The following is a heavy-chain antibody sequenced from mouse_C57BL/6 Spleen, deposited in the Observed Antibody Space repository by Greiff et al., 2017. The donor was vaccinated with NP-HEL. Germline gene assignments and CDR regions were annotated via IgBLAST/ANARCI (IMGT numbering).Heavy chain of an antibody. CDR1: GYTFTSYW. CDR2: IHPISGST. V-gene: IGHV1-64*01. J-gene: IGHJ4*01. CDR3: ARDTTVVATGAMDY. Sequence: QVQLQQPGAELVKPGASVKLSCKASGYTFTSYWMHWVKQRPGQGLEWIGMIHPISGSTNYNEKFKSKATLTVDKSSSTAYMQLSSLTSEDSAVYYCARDTTVVATGAMDYWGQGTSVTVSS. D-gene: IGHD1-1*01.